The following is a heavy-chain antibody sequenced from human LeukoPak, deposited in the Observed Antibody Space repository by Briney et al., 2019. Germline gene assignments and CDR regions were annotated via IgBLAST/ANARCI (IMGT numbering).Heavy chain of an antibody. Sequence: GGSLRLSCAASGFTFSSYGMHWVRQAPGKGLEWVAFIRYDGSNKYYADSVKGRFTISRDSSKNTLYLQMNSLRAEDTAVYYCAKTHRDTAMEEYYFDYWGQGTLVTVSS. J-gene: IGHJ4*02. CDR2: IRYDGSNK. CDR3: AKTHRDTAMEEYYFDY. V-gene: IGHV3-30*02. CDR1: GFTFSSYG. D-gene: IGHD5-18*01.